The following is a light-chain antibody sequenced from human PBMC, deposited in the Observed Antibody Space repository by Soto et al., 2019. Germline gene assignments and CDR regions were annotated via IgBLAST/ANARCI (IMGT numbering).Light chain of an antibody. CDR3: QQRSNWPIT. CDR2: DAL. V-gene: IGKV3-11*01. CDR1: QSVSSY. Sequence: EIVLTQSPATLSLSPGERATLSCRASQSVSSYLAWYQQKPGQAPMLLIYDALNRATGIPARFSGSGSGTDFTITISSLEPEDFALYYCQQRSNWPITFGQGTRLEIK. J-gene: IGKJ5*01.